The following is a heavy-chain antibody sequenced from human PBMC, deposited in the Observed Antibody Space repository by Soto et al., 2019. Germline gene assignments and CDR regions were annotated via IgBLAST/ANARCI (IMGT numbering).Heavy chain of an antibody. V-gene: IGHV3-48*02. CDR1: GFSFNTYS. Sequence: GGSLRLSCAASGFSFNTYSMNWVRQAPGKGLEWVSYIGSSGTTIYYADSVKGRFTISRDNAKNSLYLQMNSLRDEDTAVYYCARDQYYYDSSGYSPFDYGGQGPLVTVSS. CDR3: ARDQYYYDSSGYSPFDY. J-gene: IGHJ4*02. CDR2: IGSSGTTI. D-gene: IGHD3-22*01.